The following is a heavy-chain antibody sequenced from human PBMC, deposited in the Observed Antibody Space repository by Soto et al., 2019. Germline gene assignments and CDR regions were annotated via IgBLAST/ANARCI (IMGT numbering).Heavy chain of an antibody. CDR1: GFTFSDYY. D-gene: IGHD2-2*01. Sequence: GGSLRLSCAASGFTFSDYYMSWIRQAPGKGLEWVSYISSSGSTIYYADSVKGRFTISRDNAKNSLYLQMNSLRAEDTAVYYCARDGVDCSSTSCYDAYYYYYYMDVWGKGTTVTVSS. V-gene: IGHV3-11*01. CDR2: ISSSGSTI. CDR3: ARDGVDCSSTSCYDAYYYYYYMDV. J-gene: IGHJ6*03.